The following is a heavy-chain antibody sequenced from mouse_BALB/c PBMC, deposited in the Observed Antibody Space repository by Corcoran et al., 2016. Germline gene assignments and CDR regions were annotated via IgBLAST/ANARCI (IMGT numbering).Heavy chain of an antibody. D-gene: IGHD1-1*01. J-gene: IGHJ3*01. CDR3: ARQGYGSSYWFAY. Sequence: EVQLQQSGAELVKPGASVKLSCTATGFNITDTYMNWVKQRPEQGLEWNGRIDPANGNTKYDPKYQGKATITADTSTNTAYLQLSILTSEDTAVYYCARQGYGSSYWFAYWGQGTLVNVSA. CDR2: IDPANGNT. V-gene: IGHV14-3*02. CDR1: GFNITDTY.